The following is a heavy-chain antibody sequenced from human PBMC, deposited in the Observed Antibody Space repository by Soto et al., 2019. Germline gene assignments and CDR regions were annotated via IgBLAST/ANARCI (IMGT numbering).Heavy chain of an antibody. D-gene: IGHD1-26*01. V-gene: IGHV1-69*12. CDR1: GGTFSSDS. CDR2: IIPMFDTP. Sequence: QVQLVQSGAEVKKPGSSVKVSCKASGGTFSSDSFSWVRQAPGQGIEWMGGIIPMFDTPIYAQKFQDRVTIAADESTSTAYMQLSSLRSGDTAVYYWARSGGLDRDFNYWGPGSLVTVSS. J-gene: IGHJ4*02. CDR3: ARSGGLDRDFNY.